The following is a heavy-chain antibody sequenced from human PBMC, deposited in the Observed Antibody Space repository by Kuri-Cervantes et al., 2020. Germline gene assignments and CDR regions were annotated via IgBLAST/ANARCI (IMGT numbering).Heavy chain of an antibody. V-gene: IGHV3-53*01. CDR1: GFTVSSNY. CDR3: AKDFRFGELSVGAFDI. D-gene: IGHD3-10*01. J-gene: IGHJ3*02. Sequence: GESLKISCAASGFTVSSNYMSWVRQAPGKGLEWVSVIYSGGSTYYADSVKGRFTISRDNSKNTLYLQMNSLRAEGTAVYYCAKDFRFGELSVGAFDIWGQGTMVTVSS. CDR2: IYSGGST.